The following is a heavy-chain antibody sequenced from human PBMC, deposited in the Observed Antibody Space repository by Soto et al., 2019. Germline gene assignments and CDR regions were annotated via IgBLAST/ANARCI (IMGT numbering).Heavy chain of an antibody. D-gene: IGHD2-15*01. CDR2: IYHTGNA. CDR3: ARLKGYCSGGSCYGYYYYYYGMDV. Sequence: PSETLSLTCSVSGDSISNSRFYWAWIRQPPGEGLEWIGSIYHTGNAYYNPSLKSRVTISVDTSKNQFSLKLSSVTAADTAVYYCARLKGYCSGGSCYGYYYYYYGMDVWGQGTTVTVSS. CDR1: GDSISNSRFY. V-gene: IGHV4-39*07. J-gene: IGHJ6*02.